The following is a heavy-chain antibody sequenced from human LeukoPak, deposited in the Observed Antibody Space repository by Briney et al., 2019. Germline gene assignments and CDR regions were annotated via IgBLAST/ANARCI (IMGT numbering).Heavy chain of an antibody. CDR1: GFILSGYE. J-gene: IGHJ6*04. D-gene: IGHD3-10*01. V-gene: IGHV3-48*03. CDR2: LSSSAGNV. Sequence: GGSLRLSCAASGFILSGYEMSWLRPAPGKGLDGVSYLSSSAGNVHYADSVEGRFTISRDNPKNSLYLQMNSLRAEDMAVYYCARGRYSGSGAFYDVWGKGTPVTVSS. CDR3: ARGRYSGSGAFYDV.